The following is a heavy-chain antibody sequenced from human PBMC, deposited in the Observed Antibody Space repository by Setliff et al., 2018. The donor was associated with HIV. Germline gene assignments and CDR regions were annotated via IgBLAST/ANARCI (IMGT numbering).Heavy chain of an antibody. CDR3: ARGYCNSSNCYAIDY. J-gene: IGHJ4*02. Sequence: GGSLRLSCAASGFTFSSYSMHWVRQAPGKGLEWVAIISYDGNNKYYADSVKGRFTISRDNSKNTLYLQMNSLRAEDTAVYYCARGYCNSSNCYAIDYWGQGTLVTVSS. CDR2: ISYDGNNK. D-gene: IGHD2-2*01. V-gene: IGHV3-30*01. CDR1: GFTFSSYS.